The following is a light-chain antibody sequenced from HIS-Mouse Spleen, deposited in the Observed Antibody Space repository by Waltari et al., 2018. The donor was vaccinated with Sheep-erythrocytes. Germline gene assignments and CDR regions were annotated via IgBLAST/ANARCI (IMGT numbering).Light chain of an antibody. V-gene: IGKV3-20*01. CDR1: PSVRSSY. CDR2: GAS. CDR3: RQYGSSPFT. Sequence: EIVLTQSPGTLSLSPGERATLSCRASPSVRSSYLAWYQQKPGQAPRLLIYGASSRATGIPDRFSGSGSGTDFTLTISRLEPEDFAVYYCRQYGSSPFTFGPGTKVDIK. J-gene: IGKJ3*01.